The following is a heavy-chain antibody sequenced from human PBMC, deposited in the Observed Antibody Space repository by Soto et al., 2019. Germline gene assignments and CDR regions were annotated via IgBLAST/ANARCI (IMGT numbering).Heavy chain of an antibody. CDR3: ARAPDYYDSSGYPF. J-gene: IGHJ4*02. CDR1: GRTFSSYT. D-gene: IGHD3-22*01. CDR2: IIPIFGTA. Sequence: SVKVSCKASGRTFSSYTISCVRQAPGQGLEWMGGIIPIFGTANYAQKFQGRVTITADESTSTAYMELSSLRSEDTAVYYCARAPDYYDSSGYPFWGQGTQVTVPQ. V-gene: IGHV1-69*13.